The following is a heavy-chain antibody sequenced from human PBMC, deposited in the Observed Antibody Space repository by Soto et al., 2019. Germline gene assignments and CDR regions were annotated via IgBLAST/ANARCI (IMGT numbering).Heavy chain of an antibody. CDR3: ASSPGAAAFDY. Sequence: SETLSLTCTVSGDSISSYYWSWIRQPAGKGLEWIGRIYTSGSTNYNPSLKSRVTMSVDTSKNQFSLKLSSVTAEDTAVYYCASSPGAAAFDYWGQGTLVTVSS. CDR2: IYTSGST. J-gene: IGHJ4*02. V-gene: IGHV4-4*07. CDR1: GDSISSYY.